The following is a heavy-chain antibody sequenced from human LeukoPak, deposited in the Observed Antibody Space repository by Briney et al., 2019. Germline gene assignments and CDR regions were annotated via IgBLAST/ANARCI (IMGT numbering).Heavy chain of an antibody. Sequence: PGGSLRLSCAASGFTFSSYEMNWVRQAPGKGLEWVSYTSSSGSTIYYADSVKGRFTISRDNAKNSLYLQMNSLRAEDTAVYYCARDDSYYDSSGPSRWDAFDIWGQGTMVTVSS. CDR3: ARDDSYYDSSGPSRWDAFDI. V-gene: IGHV3-48*03. CDR2: TSSSGSTI. J-gene: IGHJ3*02. CDR1: GFTFSSYE. D-gene: IGHD3-22*01.